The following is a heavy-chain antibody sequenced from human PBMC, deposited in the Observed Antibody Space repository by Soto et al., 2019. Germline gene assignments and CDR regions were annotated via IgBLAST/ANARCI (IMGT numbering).Heavy chain of an antibody. J-gene: IGHJ4*02. V-gene: IGHV3-73*02. Sequence: EVQLVESGGGLVQPGGSLKLSCAASGFTFTDSAIHWVRQASGKGPEWVGRIRNKVNTYATAYAASVKGRFTISRDDATGTTYLQMNSLKPEDTAVYYCSRRRDWTATAPLDYWGQGTLVTVSS. CDR3: SRRRDWTATAPLDY. D-gene: IGHD2-21*01. CDR1: GFTFTDSA. CDR2: IRNKVNTYAT.